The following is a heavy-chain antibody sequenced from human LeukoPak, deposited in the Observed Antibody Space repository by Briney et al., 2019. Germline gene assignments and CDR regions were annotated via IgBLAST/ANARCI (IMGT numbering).Heavy chain of an antibody. V-gene: IGHV1-46*04. CDR1: EYTFTSYY. D-gene: IGHD3-10*01. CDR3: ARDAGYYGSGSSSFDY. Sequence: RASVKVSCKASEYTFTSYYMHWVRQAPGQGLEWMGKINPSAGSTTYAQKLQGRVTMTRDMSTSTVYMELSSLRSEDTAVYYCARDAGYYGSGSSSFDYWGQGTLVTVSS. CDR2: INPSAGST. J-gene: IGHJ4*02.